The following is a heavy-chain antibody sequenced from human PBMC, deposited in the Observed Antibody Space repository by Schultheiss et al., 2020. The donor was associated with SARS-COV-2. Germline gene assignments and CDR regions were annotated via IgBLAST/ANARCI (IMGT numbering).Heavy chain of an antibody. CDR3: ARGSPKRRDGYNDWDY. D-gene: IGHD5-24*01. Sequence: SVKVSCKASGGTFSSYAISWVRQAPGQGLEWMGGIIPIFGTANYAQKFQGRVTITADKSTSTAYMELSSLRSEDTAVYYCARGSPKRRDGYNDWDYWGQGTLVTVSS. CDR1: GGTFSSYA. CDR2: IIPIFGTA. V-gene: IGHV1-69*06. J-gene: IGHJ4*02.